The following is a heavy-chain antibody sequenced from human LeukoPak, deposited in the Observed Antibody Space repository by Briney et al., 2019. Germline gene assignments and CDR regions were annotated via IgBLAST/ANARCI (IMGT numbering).Heavy chain of an antibody. V-gene: IGHV3-30-3*01. CDR3: ARDPTDYCSSTSCYYYYGMDV. CDR2: ISYDGSNK. CDR1: GFTFSSYA. Sequence: GGSLRLSCAASGFTFSSYAMHWVRQAPGKGLEWVAVISYDGSNKYYADSVKGRFTISRDNSKNTLYLQMNSLRAEDTAVYYCARDPTDYCSSTSCYYYYGMDVWGQGTTVAVSS. J-gene: IGHJ6*02. D-gene: IGHD2-2*01.